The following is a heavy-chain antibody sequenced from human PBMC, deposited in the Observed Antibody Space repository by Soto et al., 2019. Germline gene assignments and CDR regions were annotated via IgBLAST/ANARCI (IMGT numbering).Heavy chain of an antibody. J-gene: IGHJ5*02. CDR3: ADNTRGARTSIEGVGIDG. CDR2: ISGSGNAR. V-gene: IGHV3-23*04. CDR1: GFTFSSFS. D-gene: IGHD3-3*01. Sequence: EVQLVESGGNLVQPGGSLRLSCAASGFTFSSFSMTWVRQGPGKGLEWVSGISGSGNARYSAATGGGYFANYGNNSRNQLLRHMGRLKAEDAAIYCTADNTRGARTSIEGVGIDGWGQGTLVTVSS.